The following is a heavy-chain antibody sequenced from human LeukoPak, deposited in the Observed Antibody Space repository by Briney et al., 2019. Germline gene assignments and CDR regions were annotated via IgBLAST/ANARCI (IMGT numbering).Heavy chain of an antibody. CDR3: ARGRTTVTTQRYFDL. CDR1: GNTFTSYG. CDR2: IRVYNGNT. D-gene: IGHD4-11*01. Sequence: ASVKVSCKASGNTFTSYGISWVRQAPGQGLEWMGWIRVYNGNTNYAQNLQGRVTMTTDTSTSTAYMELRSLRSDDTAVYYCARGRTTVTTQRYFDLWGRGTLVTVSS. J-gene: IGHJ2*01. V-gene: IGHV1-18*01.